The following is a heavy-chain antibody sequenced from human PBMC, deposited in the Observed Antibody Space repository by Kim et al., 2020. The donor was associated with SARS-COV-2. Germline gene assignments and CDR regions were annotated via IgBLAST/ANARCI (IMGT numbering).Heavy chain of an antibody. Sequence: QQYPGRVTMTRDTSTRTVYRELSSLRSEDTAVYYCARDGGGIQLWSYFDYWGQGTLVTVSS. CDR3: ARDGGGIQLWSYFDY. V-gene: IGHV1-46*01. D-gene: IGHD5-18*01. J-gene: IGHJ4*02.